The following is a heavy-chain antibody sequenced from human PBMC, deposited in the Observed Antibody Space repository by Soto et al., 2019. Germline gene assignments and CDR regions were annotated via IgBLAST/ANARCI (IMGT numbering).Heavy chain of an antibody. CDR1: GFTFSNYE. J-gene: IGHJ4*02. V-gene: IGHV3-23*01. CDR2: ISGGGGRI. Sequence: EVQLLESGGGLVQPGGSLRLSCAASGFTFSNYEMRWVRPAPGRGLEWVSPISGGGGRIYYADSVKARFTISRDNSKNTLYMQMNSLRADDTAVYYCAKRPASLVCFDYWGQGTLVTVSS. CDR3: AKRPASLVCFDY. D-gene: IGHD2-2*01.